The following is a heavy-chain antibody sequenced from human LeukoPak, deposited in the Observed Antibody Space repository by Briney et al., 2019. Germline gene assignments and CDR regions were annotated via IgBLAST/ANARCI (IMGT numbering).Heavy chain of an antibody. V-gene: IGHV1-2*02. D-gene: IGHD1-1*01. CDR1: GYTFTDYY. CDR3: AREDITTTGTNDYYYYGMDV. Sequence: ASVKVSCKASGYTFTDYYMHWVRQAPGQGLEWMGWINPNSGDTNYAQKFQGRVTMTRDTSISTAYMELSSLRSDDTAVYHCAREDITTTGTNDYYYYGMDVWGQGTTVTVSS. J-gene: IGHJ6*02. CDR2: INPNSGDT.